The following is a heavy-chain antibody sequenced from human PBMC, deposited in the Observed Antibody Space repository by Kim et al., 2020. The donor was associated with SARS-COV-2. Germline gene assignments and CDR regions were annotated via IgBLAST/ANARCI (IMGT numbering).Heavy chain of an antibody. D-gene: IGHD5-18*01. CDR3: ARDDVDTAMGLDY. V-gene: IGHV1-18*01. J-gene: IGHJ4*02. Sequence: YAQKLQGRVTMTTETSTSTAYMELRSLRSDDTAVYYCARDDVDTAMGLDYWGQGTLVTVSS.